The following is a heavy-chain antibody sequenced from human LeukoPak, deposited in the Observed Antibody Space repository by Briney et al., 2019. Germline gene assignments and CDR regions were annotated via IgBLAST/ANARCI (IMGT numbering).Heavy chain of an antibody. CDR2: ISYDGSNK. J-gene: IGHJ6*03. Sequence: GGSLRLSCAASGFTFSSYGMHWVRQAPGKELEWVAVISYDGSNKYYAESVKGRFSISRDYSKNTLYLQMNSLRAEDTAVYYCAKVMADYDYYYMDVWGKGTTVTVSS. CDR3: AKVMADYDYYYMDV. D-gene: IGHD3-16*01. V-gene: IGHV3-30*18. CDR1: GFTFSSYG.